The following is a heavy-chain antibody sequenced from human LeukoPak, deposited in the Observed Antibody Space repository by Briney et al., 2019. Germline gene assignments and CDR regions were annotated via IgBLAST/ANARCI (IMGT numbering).Heavy chain of an antibody. CDR1: GGSISSSSYY. D-gene: IGHD2-2*01. Sequence: SETLSLTCTVSGGSISSSSYYWSWIRQPPGKGLEWIGYIYYSGSTNYNPSLKSRVTISVDTSKNQFSLKLSSVTAADTAVYYCAKSQPRNWFDPWGQGTLVTVSS. CDR3: AKSQPRNWFDP. V-gene: IGHV4-61*05. CDR2: IYYSGST. J-gene: IGHJ5*02.